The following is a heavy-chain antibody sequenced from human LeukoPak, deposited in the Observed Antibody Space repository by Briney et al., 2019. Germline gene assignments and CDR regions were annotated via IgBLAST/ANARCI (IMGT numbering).Heavy chain of an antibody. J-gene: IGHJ4*02. CDR2: VHYSGSS. CDR1: GGSISGYY. CDR3: ASLFPYGDFDY. Sequence: SETLSLTCTVSGGSISGYYWSWIRQPPGKGLEWIGYVHYSGSSNYNPSLKSRVTISIDTSKNQFSLKLSSVTAADTAVYYCASLFPYGDFDYWGQGTLVTVSS. D-gene: IGHD4-17*01. V-gene: IGHV4-59*08.